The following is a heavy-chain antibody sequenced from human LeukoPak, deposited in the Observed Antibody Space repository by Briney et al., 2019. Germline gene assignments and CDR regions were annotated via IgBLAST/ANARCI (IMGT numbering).Heavy chain of an antibody. Sequence: PGGSLRLSCAASGFTFSDTWMHWVRQVPGKGLVWVSRLRSDGSDARYAESVKGRFTISRDNAKNTLYLQMNSLRAEDTAVYYCARSFSFVTEYYFDYWGQGTLVTVSS. CDR1: GFTFSDTW. J-gene: IGHJ4*02. CDR3: ARSFSFVTEYYFDY. CDR2: LRSDGSDA. D-gene: IGHD3-16*01. V-gene: IGHV3-74*01.